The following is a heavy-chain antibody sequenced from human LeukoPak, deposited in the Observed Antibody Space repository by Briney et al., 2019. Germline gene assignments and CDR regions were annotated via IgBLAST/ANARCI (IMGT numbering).Heavy chain of an antibody. CDR2: TYYRSKWYN. D-gene: IGHD2-2*01. V-gene: IGHV6-1*01. CDR3: ARDVGYCSSTSCYGYNWFDP. Sequence: SQTLSLTCAISGDSFSSNSAAWNWIRQSPSRGLEWLGRTYYRSKWYNYYAVSVKSRITINPDTSKNQFSLQLNSVTPEDTAVYYCARDVGYCSSTSCYGYNWFDPWGQGTLVTVSS. CDR1: GDSFSSNSAA. J-gene: IGHJ5*02.